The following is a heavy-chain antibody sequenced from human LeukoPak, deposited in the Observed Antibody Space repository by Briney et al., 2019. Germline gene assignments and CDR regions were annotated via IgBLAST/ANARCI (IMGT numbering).Heavy chain of an antibody. CDR1: GFTFSGSA. CDR3: TGNYYGSGSYADFDY. V-gene: IGHV3-73*01. Sequence: GGSLRLSCAASGFTFSGSALHWVRQASGKGLEWVSRIRSTANGYATAYAASVKGRFTISRDDSKNTAYLQIDSLKTEDTAVYYCTGNYYGSGSYADFDYWGQGTLVTVSS. J-gene: IGHJ4*02. D-gene: IGHD3-10*01. CDR2: IRSTANGYAT.